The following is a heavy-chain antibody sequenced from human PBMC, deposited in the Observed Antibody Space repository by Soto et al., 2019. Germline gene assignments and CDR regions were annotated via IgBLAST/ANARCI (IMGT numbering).Heavy chain of an antibody. J-gene: IGHJ4*02. V-gene: IGHV1-69*12. CDR1: GGTFSSYA. D-gene: IGHD5-12*01. Sequence: QVQLVQSGAEVRQPASSVKVSCKNSGGTFSSYAISWVRQAPGQGLEGMGGIVPIVDTSTYAQKFQGRVTITADESTRTVYMELSSLRSDDTAVYYCVSVVAIPGYPDNWGQGTLVTVSA. CDR3: VSVVAIPGYPDN. CDR2: IVPIVDTS.